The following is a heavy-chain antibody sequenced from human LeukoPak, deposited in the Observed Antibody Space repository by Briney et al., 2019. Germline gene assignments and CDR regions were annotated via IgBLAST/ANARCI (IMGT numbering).Heavy chain of an antibody. Sequence: GASVKVSCKASGYTFTSYGISWVRQAPGQGLEWMGWISAYNGNTNYAQKLQGRVTMTTDTSTSTAYMELRSLRSDDTAVYYCARDSIAAAGTNYYYYGMDVWGQGTTVTVSS. CDR3: ARDSIAAAGTNYYYYGMDV. CDR1: GYTFTSYG. CDR2: ISAYNGNT. J-gene: IGHJ6*02. V-gene: IGHV1-18*01. D-gene: IGHD6-13*01.